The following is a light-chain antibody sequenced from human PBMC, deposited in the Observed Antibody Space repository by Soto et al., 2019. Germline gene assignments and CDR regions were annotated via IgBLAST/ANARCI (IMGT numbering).Light chain of an antibody. CDR2: EVS. Sequence: QSVLTQPASVFGSPGQAITISRPGNSRDVGSYNLVSWYQQHPGKAPKLMIYEVSKRPSGVSNRFSGSKSGNTASLTISGLQAEDEADYYCCSYAGSSTLYVFGTGTEVTVL. V-gene: IGLV2-23*02. CDR3: CSYAGSSTLYV. CDR1: SRDVGSYNL. J-gene: IGLJ1*01.